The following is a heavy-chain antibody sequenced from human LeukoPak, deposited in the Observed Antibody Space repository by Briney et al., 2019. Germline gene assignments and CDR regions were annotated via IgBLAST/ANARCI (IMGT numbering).Heavy chain of an antibody. CDR2: IYHSGST. J-gene: IGHJ6*03. Sequence: SETLSLTCTVSGGSISSSSYYWGWIRQPPGKGLEWIESIYHSGSTNYNPSLKSRVTISVDKSKNQFSLKLSSVTAADTAVYYCARRFWGITMVRGVIRSHIPYYYYYMDVWGKGTTVTVSS. V-gene: IGHV4-39*07. CDR1: GGSISSSSYY. D-gene: IGHD3-10*01. CDR3: ARRFWGITMVRGVIRSHIPYYYYYMDV.